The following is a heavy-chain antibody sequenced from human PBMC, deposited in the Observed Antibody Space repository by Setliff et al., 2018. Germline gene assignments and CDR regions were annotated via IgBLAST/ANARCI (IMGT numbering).Heavy chain of an antibody. J-gene: IGHJ4*02. D-gene: IGHD3-3*01. CDR2: INHSGST. V-gene: IGHV4-34*01. CDR1: GGSFSGYY. Sequence: SETLSLTCAVYGGSFSGYYWSWIRQPPGKGLEWIGEINHSGSTNYNPSLKSXVTISVXXXXXXXXXXXXXXXXXXXXXYYXXRXXNFWSXPIDYWGQGTLVTVAS. CDR3: XRXXNFWSXPIDY.